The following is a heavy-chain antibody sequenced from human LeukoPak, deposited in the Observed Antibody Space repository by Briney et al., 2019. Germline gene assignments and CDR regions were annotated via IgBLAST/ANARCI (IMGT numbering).Heavy chain of an antibody. V-gene: IGHV7-4-1*02. J-gene: IGHJ4*02. CDR1: GYIFTNYE. CDR2: INTTTGSP. D-gene: IGHD1-26*01. Sequence: GVSVSTTCTASGYIFTNYEMNWVRQAPAQGLEWMGWINTTTGSPTYAQGFTGRFVFSLDTSVSTTYLQISSLEAEDTAVYYCARTVLGATGYFDYWGQGTLITVSS. CDR3: ARTVLGATGYFDY.